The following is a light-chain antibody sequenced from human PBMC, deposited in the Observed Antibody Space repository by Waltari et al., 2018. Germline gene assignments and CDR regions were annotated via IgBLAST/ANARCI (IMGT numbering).Light chain of an antibody. CDR1: KLGDKY. V-gene: IGLV3-1*01. CDR2: QDS. Sequence: SYELTQPPSVSVSPGQTASLTCSGDKLGDKYACWYQQKPGQSPVLVIYQDSKRPSGIPERFSGSNSGNTATLTISGTQAMDEADYYCQAWDSSTAHVFGTGTKVTVL. J-gene: IGLJ1*01. CDR3: QAWDSSTAHV.